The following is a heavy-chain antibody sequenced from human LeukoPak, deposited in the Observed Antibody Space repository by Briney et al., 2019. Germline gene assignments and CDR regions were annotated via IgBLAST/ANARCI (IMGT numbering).Heavy chain of an antibody. V-gene: IGHV3-74*01. J-gene: IGHJ4*02. D-gene: IGHD1-1*01. Sequence: GGSLRLSCAASGFPFSTCWMHWVRQAPGKGLVWVSHINSDGRRTNYADSVKGRFTISRDNAKNTLYLQMNSLRAEDTAVYSCAGGYGFDYWGQGTLVTVSS. CDR1: GFPFSTCW. CDR2: INSDGRRT. CDR3: AGGYGFDY.